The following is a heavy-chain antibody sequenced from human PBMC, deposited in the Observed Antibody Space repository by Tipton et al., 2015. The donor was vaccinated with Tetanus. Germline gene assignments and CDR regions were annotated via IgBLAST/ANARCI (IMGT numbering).Heavy chain of an antibody. D-gene: IGHD5/OR15-5a*01. CDR1: GGSISGSSYY. Sequence: GLVKPSETPSLTCTVSGGSISGSSYYWGWIRQPPGKGLEWIGSIYYSGSSYYNPTLKSRVTISVDTSKNQFSLKLDSVTAADTAVYYCARLREIVSRSGWAFDYWGQGILVTVSS. CDR3: ARLREIVSRSGWAFDY. J-gene: IGHJ4*02. V-gene: IGHV4-39*01. CDR2: IYYSGSS.